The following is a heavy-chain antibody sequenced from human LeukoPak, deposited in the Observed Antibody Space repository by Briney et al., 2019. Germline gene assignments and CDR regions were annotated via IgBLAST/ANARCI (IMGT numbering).Heavy chain of an antibody. CDR2: IIPTLDVA. CDR3: PREGVYSPDPTSYHRLPFDI. J-gene: IGHJ3*02. CDR1: GYTFTGYY. V-gene: IGHV1-69*04. Sequence: SVKVSCKASGYTFTGYYMHWVRQAPGQGLEWMGRIIPTLDVANFAQKFKRRVTITADKSTKTAHLELSSLRSEDTAVYYCPREGVYSPDPTSYHRLPFDIWGKGTVVIVSS. D-gene: IGHD3-16*02.